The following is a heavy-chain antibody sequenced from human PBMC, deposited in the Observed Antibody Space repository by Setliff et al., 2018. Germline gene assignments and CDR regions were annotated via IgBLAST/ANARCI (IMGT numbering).Heavy chain of an antibody. Sequence: SETLSLTCGVFVTRGSFSGYYWSWIRQPPGKGLEWIGEISPGGSTIYNPSLRSRVTMSVDTSKNRFSLNLTSVTAADTAVYYCATSGFCSAGSCYSFDDCGQGALVTVSS. V-gene: IGHV4-34*01. J-gene: IGHJ4*02. D-gene: IGHD2-15*01. CDR2: ISPGGST. CDR1: VTRGSFSGYY. CDR3: ATSGFCSAGSCYSFDD.